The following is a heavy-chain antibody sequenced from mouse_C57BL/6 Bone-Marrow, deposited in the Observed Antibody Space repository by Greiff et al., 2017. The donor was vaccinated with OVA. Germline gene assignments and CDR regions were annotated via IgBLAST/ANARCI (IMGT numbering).Heavy chain of an antibody. CDR3: AKHGSYYYGRSPWYFDV. V-gene: IGHV2-9*01. J-gene: IGHJ1*03. CDR2: IWGGGST. D-gene: IGHD1-1*01. CDR1: GFSLTSYG. Sequence: QVQLKESGPGLVAPSQSLSITCTVSGFSLTSYGVDWVRQPPGKGLEWLGVIWGGGSTNYNSALMSRLSISKDNSQSQVFLKMNRLQTEDTAMYYCAKHGSYYYGRSPWYFDVWGTGTTVTVSS.